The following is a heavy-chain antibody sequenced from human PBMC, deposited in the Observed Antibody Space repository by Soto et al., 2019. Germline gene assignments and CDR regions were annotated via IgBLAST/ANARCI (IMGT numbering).Heavy chain of an antibody. CDR1: GFTFTSYA. Sequence: GGSLRLSCAASGFTFTSYAMTWVRQAPGKGLEWVSAISVSGGSTYYADSVKGRFTISRDNSKNTLYLQMNSLRAEDTAVYYCAKATYYYDSSGYYPLDYWGQGTLVTVSS. CDR3: AKATYYYDSSGYYPLDY. J-gene: IGHJ4*02. V-gene: IGHV3-23*01. CDR2: ISVSGGST. D-gene: IGHD3-22*01.